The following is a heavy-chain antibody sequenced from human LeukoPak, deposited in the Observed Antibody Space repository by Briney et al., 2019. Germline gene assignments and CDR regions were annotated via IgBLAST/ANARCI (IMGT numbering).Heavy chain of an antibody. CDR2: IIPILGIT. D-gene: IGHD1-26*01. CDR1: GGTFSNYA. V-gene: IGHV1-69*04. Sequence: SVKVSCKASGGTFSNYAISWVRQVPGQGLEWMGRIIPILGITNYAQKFQGRVTMTRDTSTSTVYMELSSLRSEDTAVYYCARVGPYSGSSRLDYWGQGTLVTVSS. J-gene: IGHJ4*02. CDR3: ARVGPYSGSSRLDY.